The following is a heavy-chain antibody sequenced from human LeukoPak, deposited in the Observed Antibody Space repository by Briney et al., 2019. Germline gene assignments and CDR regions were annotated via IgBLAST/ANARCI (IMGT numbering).Heavy chain of an antibody. V-gene: IGHV5-10-1*01. CDR3: ARDDSSGYDF. CDR2: IDPSDSYT. D-gene: IGHD3-22*01. CDR1: GYSFTNYW. J-gene: IGHJ4*02. Sequence: GESLKISCKGSGYSFTNYWISWVRQMPGKGLEWMGRIDPSDSYTNYSPSFQGHVTISAGKSIRTAYLQWSSLKASDTAMYYCARDDSSGYDFWGQGTLVTVSS.